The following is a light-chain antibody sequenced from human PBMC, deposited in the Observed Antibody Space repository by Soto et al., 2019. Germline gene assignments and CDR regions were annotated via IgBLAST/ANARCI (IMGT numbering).Light chain of an antibody. CDR1: SSNVGNNY. Sequence: QSVLTQPPSVSAAPGQKVTISCSGSSSNVGNNYVSWYQQLPGTAPKLLIYDNGKRSSGIPDRFSGSQSGTSATLGITGLQTGDEADYYCGTWDNSLSAVFGGGTKLTVL. J-gene: IGLJ2*01. CDR2: DNG. V-gene: IGLV1-51*01. CDR3: GTWDNSLSAV.